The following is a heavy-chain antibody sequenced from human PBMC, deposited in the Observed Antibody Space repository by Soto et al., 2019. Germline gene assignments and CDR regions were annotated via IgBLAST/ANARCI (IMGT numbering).Heavy chain of an antibody. CDR3: ARGGDYGDYGGAFDI. J-gene: IGHJ3*02. V-gene: IGHV4-59*01. CDR2: IYYSGST. D-gene: IGHD4-17*01. Sequence: QVQLQESGPGLVKPSETLSLTCTVSGGSISSYYWSWIRQPPGKGLEWIGYIYYSGSTNYNPSLKSRVTISVDTSKNQCSLKLSSVTAADTAVYYCARGGDYGDYGGAFDIWGQGTMVTVSS. CDR1: GGSISSYY.